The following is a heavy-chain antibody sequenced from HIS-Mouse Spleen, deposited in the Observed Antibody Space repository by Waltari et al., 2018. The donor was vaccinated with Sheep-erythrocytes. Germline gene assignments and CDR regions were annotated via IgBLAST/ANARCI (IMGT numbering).Heavy chain of an antibody. CDR2: IKSKTDGGTT. J-gene: IGHJ4*02. CDR3: TTEGVGDY. V-gene: IGHV3-15*01. D-gene: IGHD1-26*01. Sequence: LGWVGRIKSKTDGGTTDYAATVKGRFTISRDDSKNTLYLQMNSLKTEDTAVYYCTTEGVGDYWGQGTLVTVSS.